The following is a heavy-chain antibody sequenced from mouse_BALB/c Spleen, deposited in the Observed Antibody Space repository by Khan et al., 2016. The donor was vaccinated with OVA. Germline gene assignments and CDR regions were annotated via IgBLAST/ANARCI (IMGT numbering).Heavy chain of an antibody. CDR1: GFTFSTYG. CDR3: ACHGYYYNSEGFAY. J-gene: IGHJ3*01. V-gene: IGHV5-6*01. D-gene: IGHD1-1*02. Sequence: EVQLVESGGDLVKTGGSLKLSCAASGFTFSTYGMSWVRQTPDKRLEWVATISSGGHYTHYIDSVKGRFTISRDNAKNILSLQMTSLKSEDTAMYYCACHGYYYNSEGFAYWGQGTLVTVSA. CDR2: ISSGGHYT.